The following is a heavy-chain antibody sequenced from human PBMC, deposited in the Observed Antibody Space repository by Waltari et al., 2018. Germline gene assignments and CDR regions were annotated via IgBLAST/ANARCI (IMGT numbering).Heavy chain of an antibody. D-gene: IGHD2-15*01. CDR1: GGTISSNY. V-gene: IGHV4-59*01. Sequence: VQLKGSGSGLETPPETLSLTSTVPGGTISSNYWSWIRRPPGNGLEWVGYIDCIGTTNNNPSLKSRVTISVDTSKNQFSLKLSSVTAADTAVYYCARDRYCSSGSCYGAGGAFDIWGQGTMVTVSS. CDR3: ARDRYCSSGSCYGAGGAFDI. CDR2: IDCIGTT. J-gene: IGHJ3*02.